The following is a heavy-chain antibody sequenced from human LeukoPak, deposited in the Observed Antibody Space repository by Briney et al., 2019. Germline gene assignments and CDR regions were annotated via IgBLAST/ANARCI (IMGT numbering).Heavy chain of an antibody. CDR3: AREAPAYGSGSYYSYYYYMDV. V-gene: IGHV3-20*04. D-gene: IGHD3-10*01. J-gene: IGHJ6*03. CDR2: INWNGGST. Sequence: GGSLRLSCAASGFTFSDYYMSWIRQAPGKGLEWVSGINWNGGSTGYADSVKGRFTISRDNAKNSLYLQMNSLRAEDTALYYCAREAPAYGSGSYYSYYYYMDVWGKGTTVTVSS. CDR1: GFTFSDYY.